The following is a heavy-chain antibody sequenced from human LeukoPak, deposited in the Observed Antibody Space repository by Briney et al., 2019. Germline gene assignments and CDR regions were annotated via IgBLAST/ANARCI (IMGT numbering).Heavy chain of an antibody. CDR3: ARDLVHAFTTVTTN. D-gene: IGHD4-11*01. V-gene: IGHV4-61*02. CDR1: GGSITSGSYY. J-gene: IGHJ4*02. Sequence: SETLSLTCTVSGGSITSGSYYWSWIRQPAGKGLEWIGRIYTSGSTNYNPSLKSRVTISVDTSKNQFSLKLSSVTAADTAVYYCARDLVHAFTTVTTNWGQGTLVTVSS. CDR2: IYTSGST.